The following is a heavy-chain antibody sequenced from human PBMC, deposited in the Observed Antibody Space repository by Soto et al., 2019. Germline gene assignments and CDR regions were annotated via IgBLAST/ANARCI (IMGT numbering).Heavy chain of an antibody. D-gene: IGHD2-15*01. CDR3: AREGYCSGGSCYRRPYYFDY. CDR2: ISAYNGNT. Sequence: ASVKVSCKASGYTFTIYGISWVLQAPGQGLEWMGWISAYNGNTNYAQKLQGRVTMTTDTSTSTAYMELRSLRSDDTAVYYCAREGYCSGGSCYRRPYYFDYWGQGTLVTVSS. V-gene: IGHV1-18*01. J-gene: IGHJ4*02. CDR1: GYTFTIYG.